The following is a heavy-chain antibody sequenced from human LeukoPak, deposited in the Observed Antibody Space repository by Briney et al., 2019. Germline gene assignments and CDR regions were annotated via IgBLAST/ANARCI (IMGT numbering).Heavy chain of an antibody. Sequence: GGSLRLSCAASGFTFSTYNMNWVRQAPGKGLEWVSYISSGSSTIYYADSVKGRFTISRDNAKNSLSLQMNSLRDEETAVYYCAREAEGYNYGMDVWGQGTTVTVSS. CDR3: AREAEGYNYGMDV. D-gene: IGHD6-13*01. CDR2: ISSGSSTI. V-gene: IGHV3-48*02. J-gene: IGHJ6*02. CDR1: GFTFSTYN.